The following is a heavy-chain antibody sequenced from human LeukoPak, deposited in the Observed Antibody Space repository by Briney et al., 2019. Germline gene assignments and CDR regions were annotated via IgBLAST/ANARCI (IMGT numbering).Heavy chain of an antibody. V-gene: IGHV4-59*08. CDR1: GASFSTFY. CDR2: VYYTGST. Sequence: SETLSLTCTVSGASFSTFYWTWIRQPPGGGLEWIGCVYYTGSTNYNPSLKSRVTISIDTSKNQFSLRLTSVTAADTAVYYCARRLGVGDYYLDYWSQGSLVTVSS. J-gene: IGHJ4*02. CDR3: ARRLGVGDYYLDY. D-gene: IGHD2-21*02.